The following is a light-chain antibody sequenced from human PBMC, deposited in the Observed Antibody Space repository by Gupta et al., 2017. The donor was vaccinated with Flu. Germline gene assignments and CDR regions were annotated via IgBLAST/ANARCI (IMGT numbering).Light chain of an antibody. CDR1: ERLVHSDGNTY. V-gene: IGKV2-30*02. Sequence: VVLTQSPFFLPVTLGTPASISCRSSERLVHSDGNTYLHCFHQRPGQSPRRLIYKISNRDSGVPDRFSGSGSGTEFTLKISRVEAEDVGIYYCMHDVRWPWTFGQGTKVEIK. CDR3: MHDVRWPWT. J-gene: IGKJ1*01. CDR2: KIS.